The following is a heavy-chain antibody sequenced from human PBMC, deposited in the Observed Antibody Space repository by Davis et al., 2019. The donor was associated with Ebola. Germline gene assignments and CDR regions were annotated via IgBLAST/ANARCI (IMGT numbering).Heavy chain of an antibody. Sequence: AASVKVSCKASGYTFTSYGISWVRQAPGQGLEWMGWISAYNANTNYAQKFQGRVTMTRDTSISTAYMELSRLRSDDTAVYYCARELVATIKVYYYYGMDVWGKGTTVTVSS. CDR3: ARELVATIKVYYYYGMDV. D-gene: IGHD5-12*01. V-gene: IGHV1-18*04. CDR2: ISAYNANT. J-gene: IGHJ6*04. CDR1: GYTFTSYG.